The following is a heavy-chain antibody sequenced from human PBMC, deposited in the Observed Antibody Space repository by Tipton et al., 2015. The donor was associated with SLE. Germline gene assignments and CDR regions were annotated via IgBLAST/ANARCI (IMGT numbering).Heavy chain of an antibody. V-gene: IGHV3-30-3*01. J-gene: IGHJ6*02. Sequence: SLRLSCAASGFTFSSYAMHWVRQAPGKGLEWVAVISYDGSNKYYADSVKGRFTISRDNSKNTLYLQMNSLRAGDTAVYYCARQQLPSGMDVWGQGTTVTVSS. D-gene: IGHD6-13*01. CDR1: GFTFSSYA. CDR3: ARQQLPSGMDV. CDR2: ISYDGSNK.